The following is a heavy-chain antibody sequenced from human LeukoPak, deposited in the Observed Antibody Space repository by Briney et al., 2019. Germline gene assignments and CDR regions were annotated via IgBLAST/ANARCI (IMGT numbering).Heavy chain of an antibody. D-gene: IGHD6-19*01. CDR3: AQASRSGWSSSGGDY. CDR1: GDSFFILS. Sequence: PGGSLRVSCAASGDSFFILSMSWVRHAPGKGLEWVSTISGSGGSTFYADSVKGRFPISRDTSNKTLFLQMNSLRAEDTALNFCAQASRSGWSSSGGDYWGQGSLVTVSS. CDR2: ISGSGGST. V-gene: IGHV3-23*01. J-gene: IGHJ4*02.